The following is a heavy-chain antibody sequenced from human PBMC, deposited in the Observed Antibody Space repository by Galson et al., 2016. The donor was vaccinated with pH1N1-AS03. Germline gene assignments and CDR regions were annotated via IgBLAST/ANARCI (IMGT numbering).Heavy chain of an antibody. V-gene: IGHV4-59*08. D-gene: IGHD4-17*01. Sequence: ETLSLTCTVSGGSISSYYWSWIRQPPGKGLEWIGYIFYNGTTNYNPSLKSRVTISVDTSKNQFSLKLTSVTAADTAVYYCARFPDYGDDVGYWGQGTLVTVSS. CDR1: GGSISSYY. CDR2: IFYNGTT. CDR3: ARFPDYGDDVGY. J-gene: IGHJ4*02.